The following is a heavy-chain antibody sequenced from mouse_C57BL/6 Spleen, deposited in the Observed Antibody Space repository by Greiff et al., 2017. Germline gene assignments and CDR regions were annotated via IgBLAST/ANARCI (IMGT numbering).Heavy chain of an antibody. CDR1: GFTFSSYA. J-gene: IGHJ3*01. CDR3: ASIYYDYDVFAY. CDR2: LSDGGSFT. D-gene: IGHD2-4*01. Sequence: EVKLVESGGGLVKPGGSLKLSCAASGFTFSSYAMSWVRQTPEKRLEWVATLSDGGSFTYYPDNVKGRFTISRDNAKNNLYLQMSHLKSEDTAMYYCASIYYDYDVFAYWGQGTLVTVSA. V-gene: IGHV5-4*03.